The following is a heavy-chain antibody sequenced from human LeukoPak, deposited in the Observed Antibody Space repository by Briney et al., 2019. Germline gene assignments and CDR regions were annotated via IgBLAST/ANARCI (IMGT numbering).Heavy chain of an antibody. CDR1: GFPFSSSW. J-gene: IGHJ4*02. V-gene: IGHV3-7*01. Sequence: PWGSLELSFLVSGFPFSSSWINWLRPAPGKGLEWVASIKADGSDKYYVDSVTGRFTISRDNAKKSLYLQMNSLRVDDTAVYYCGNVEWGQGIVVTVSS. CDR2: IKADGSDK. CDR3: GNVE.